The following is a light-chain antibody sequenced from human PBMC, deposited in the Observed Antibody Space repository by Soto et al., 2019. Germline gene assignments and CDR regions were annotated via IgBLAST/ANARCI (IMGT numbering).Light chain of an antibody. Sequence: EIVLTQSPGTLSLSPGERATLSYRASQSVTSTYLAWYQQKPGQPPRLLIYGASNRATGIPDRFSGSGSGKDFTLTISRLEPEDFTVYYCQQYHSLPSTFGPGTKVDI. J-gene: IGKJ3*01. V-gene: IGKV3-20*01. CDR3: QQYHSLPST. CDR2: GAS. CDR1: QSVTSTY.